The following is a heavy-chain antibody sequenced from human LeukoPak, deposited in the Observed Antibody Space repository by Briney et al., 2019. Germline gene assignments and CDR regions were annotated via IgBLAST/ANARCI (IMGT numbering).Heavy chain of an antibody. Sequence: GGSLRLSCAASGFTFSSYSMNWVRQAPGKGLEWVSSISSSSSYIYYADPVKGRFTISGDNAKNSLYLQMNSLRAEDTAVYYCARVVVVAVPYYYYGMDVWGQGTTVTVSS. V-gene: IGHV3-21*01. J-gene: IGHJ6*02. CDR2: ISSSSSYI. D-gene: IGHD2-15*01. CDR1: GFTFSSYS. CDR3: ARVVVVAVPYYYYGMDV.